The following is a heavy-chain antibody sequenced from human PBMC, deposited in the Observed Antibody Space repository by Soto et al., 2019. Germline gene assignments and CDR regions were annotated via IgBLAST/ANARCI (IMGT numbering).Heavy chain of an antibody. D-gene: IGHD6-19*01. CDR1: GGSISSSSYY. CDR2: IYYSGST. Sequence: SETLSLTCTVSGGSISSSSYYWGWIRQPPGKGLEWIGSIYYSGSTYYNPSLKSRVTISVDTSKNQFSLKLSSVTAADTAVYYCARQSFFIERGWSWFDPWGQGTLVTVSS. J-gene: IGHJ5*02. CDR3: ARQSFFIERGWSWFDP. V-gene: IGHV4-39*01.